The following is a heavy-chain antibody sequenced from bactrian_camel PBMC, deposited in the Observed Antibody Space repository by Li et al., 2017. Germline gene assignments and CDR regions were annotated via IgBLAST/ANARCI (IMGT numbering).Heavy chain of an antibody. Sequence: HVQLVESGGGSVQAGGSLRLPCAASGRTYSKWCMGWFRLAPGKEREGIAATRYGETYYADSVKGRFTISKDNTKNTLYLQMNSLSPEDTAMYYCAADWRNPLRLKGDYIYWGQGTQVTVS. V-gene: IGHV3-3*01. J-gene: IGHJ4*01. CDR3: AADWRNPLRLKGDYIY. CDR1: GRTYSKWC. CDR2: TRYGET. D-gene: IGHD1*01.